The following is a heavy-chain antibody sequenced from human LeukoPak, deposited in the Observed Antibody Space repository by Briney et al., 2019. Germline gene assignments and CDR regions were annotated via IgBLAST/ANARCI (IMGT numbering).Heavy chain of an antibody. Sequence: PGGSLRLSCAASGFTFDDYAMHWVRQAPGKGLEWVSGISWNSGSIGYADSVKGRFTISRDNAKNSLYLQMNSLRAEDTALYYCAKDALMDYWGQGTLVTVSS. CDR2: ISWNSGSI. CDR1: GFTFDDYA. CDR3: AKDALMDY. V-gene: IGHV3-9*01. J-gene: IGHJ4*02.